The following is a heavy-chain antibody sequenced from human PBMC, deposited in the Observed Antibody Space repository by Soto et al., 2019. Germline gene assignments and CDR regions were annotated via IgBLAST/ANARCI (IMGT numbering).Heavy chain of an antibody. Sequence: SETLSLTCAFYVVSFSGYYWSCIRHPPGKGLEWIGEINHSGSTNYNPSLKSRVTISVDTSKNQFSLKLSSVTAADTAVYYCARVLRFYYYGMEVWGQGTTVNVSS. V-gene: IGHV4-34*01. CDR1: VVSFSGYY. J-gene: IGHJ6*02. CDR2: INHSGST. CDR3: ARVLRFYYYGMEV. D-gene: IGHD3-16*01.